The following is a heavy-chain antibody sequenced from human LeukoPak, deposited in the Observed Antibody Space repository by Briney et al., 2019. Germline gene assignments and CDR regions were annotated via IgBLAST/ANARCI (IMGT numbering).Heavy chain of an antibody. CDR2: IDPSDSYT. J-gene: IGHJ4*02. V-gene: IGHV5-10-1*01. D-gene: IGHD3-10*01. CDR1: GYSFTTYW. Sequence: GASLKISCTGSGYSFTTYWISWVRPMPGKGLEWMGRIDPSDSYTNYSPSFQGHVTISVDKSISTAYLQWSSLEASDTAMYYCARLYGSGSLWGQGTLVTVSS. CDR3: ARLYGSGSL.